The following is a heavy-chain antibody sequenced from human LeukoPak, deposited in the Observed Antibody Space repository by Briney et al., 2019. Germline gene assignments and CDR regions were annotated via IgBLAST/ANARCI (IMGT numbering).Heavy chain of an antibody. CDR2: IYYSGST. J-gene: IGHJ4*02. CDR1: GASISRSDYF. V-gene: IGHV4-39*01. CDR3: ARSSEYGDPFNY. D-gene: IGHD4-17*01. Sequence: SETLSLTCTVSGASISRSDYFWGWIRQPPGKGLEWIGSIYYSGSTYYSPSLKGRVTISVDTSKNQYSLKLNSVTAADTAVYYCARSSEYGDPFNYWGQGTLVTVSS.